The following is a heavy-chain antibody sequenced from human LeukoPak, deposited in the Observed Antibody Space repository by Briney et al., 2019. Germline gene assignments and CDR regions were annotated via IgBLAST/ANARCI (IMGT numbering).Heavy chain of an antibody. CDR3: ARAYMTATRHFDS. CDR2: IIPIFGTP. D-gene: IGHD2-21*02. CDR1: GCTFSSYT. Sequence: ASVTVSCNASGCTFSSYTIRGVRQAPAQGLQGMGGIIPIFGTPHYAQKFQDRVTITADASTSTAYMELSSLRSADTAVYYCARAYMTATRHFDSWGQGTLVTVSS. V-gene: IGHV1-69*13. J-gene: IGHJ4*02.